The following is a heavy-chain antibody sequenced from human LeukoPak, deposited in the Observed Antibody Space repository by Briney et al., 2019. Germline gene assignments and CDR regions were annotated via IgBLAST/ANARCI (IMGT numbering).Heavy chain of an antibody. D-gene: IGHD2-15*01. CDR2: IYYSGST. V-gene: IGHV4-39*01. Sequence: PPGTLSLTCGVSGGSIDITNYWSWVRQAPGKGLEWIGSIYYSGSTYYNPSLKSRVTISVDTSKNQFSLKLSSVTAADTAVYYCARHPDIASYNWFDPWGQGTLVTVSS. CDR3: ARHPDIASYNWFDP. J-gene: IGHJ5*02. CDR1: GGSIDITNY.